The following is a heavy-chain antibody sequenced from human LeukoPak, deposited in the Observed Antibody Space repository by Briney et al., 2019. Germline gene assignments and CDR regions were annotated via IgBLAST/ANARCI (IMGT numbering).Heavy chain of an antibody. D-gene: IGHD3-22*01. V-gene: IGHV3-23*01. J-gene: IGHJ4*02. CDR1: GFTFSNYA. Sequence: QSGGSLRLSCAASGFTFSNYAMSWVCQAPGQGLEWISGITGNGGDVHYADSVKGRFIISRDNSRNTLSLQMNSLRAEDTAIYYCAKDPYDSAAYFDYWGQGTLVTVSS. CDR2: ITGNGGDV. CDR3: AKDPYDSAAYFDY.